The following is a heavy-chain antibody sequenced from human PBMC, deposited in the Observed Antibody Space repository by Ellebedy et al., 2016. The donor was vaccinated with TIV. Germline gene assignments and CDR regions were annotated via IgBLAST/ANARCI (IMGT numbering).Heavy chain of an antibody. J-gene: IGHJ4*02. D-gene: IGHD3/OR15-3a*01. CDR3: AREGTGTLFDY. CDR2: ISYNTRTI. V-gene: IGHV3-48*02. Sequence: PGGSLRLSCAASGFTFSTYNMNWVRQGPGKGLEWVSYISYNTRTIYYADSVKGRFTISRDNAKELLYLQMNSLRDEDTAVYYCAREGTGTLFDYWGQGTLVTVSS. CDR1: GFTFSTYN.